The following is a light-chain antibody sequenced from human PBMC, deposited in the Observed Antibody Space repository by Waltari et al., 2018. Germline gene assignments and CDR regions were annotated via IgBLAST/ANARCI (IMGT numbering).Light chain of an antibody. CDR3: QHYVKLPVT. J-gene: IGKJ1*01. V-gene: IGKV3-20*01. Sequence: EIVLTQSPGTLSLSPGERATLSSRASQSVSRALAWYQQKPGQAPRLLIYGASTRATGVPDRFSGSGSGTDFSLTISSLDPEDFAVYYCQHYVKLPVTYGQGTKVEI. CDR2: GAS. CDR1: QSVSRA.